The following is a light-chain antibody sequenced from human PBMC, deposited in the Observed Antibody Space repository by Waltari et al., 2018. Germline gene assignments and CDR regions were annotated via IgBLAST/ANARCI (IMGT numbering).Light chain of an antibody. CDR1: NSNIGSNV. Sequence: QSALTQPPSASGTPGQTVTIFCSGGNSNIGSNVVNWYQHVPGTAPKLLIYSNTYRPSGVPDQFSGSKSGTSASLAIRGLQSDDEDDYYCATWDDRLIGVVFGGGTQVTVL. V-gene: IGLV1-44*01. CDR2: SNT. J-gene: IGLJ2*01. CDR3: ATWDDRLIGVV.